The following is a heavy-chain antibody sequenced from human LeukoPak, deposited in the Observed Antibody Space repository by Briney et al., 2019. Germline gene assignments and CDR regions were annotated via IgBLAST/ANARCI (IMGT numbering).Heavy chain of an antibody. CDR1: GLTVSSNY. CDR2: IYSGGST. V-gene: IGHV3-66*01. D-gene: IGHD6-6*01. CDR3: ARERVENQQLVGGNY. J-gene: IGHJ4*02. Sequence: GGSLRLSCAASGLTVSSNYMSWVRQAPGKGLEWVSVIYSGGSTYYADSVKGRFTISRDNSKNTLYLQMNRLRAEDAAVYYCARERVENQQLVGGNYWGQGTLVTVSS.